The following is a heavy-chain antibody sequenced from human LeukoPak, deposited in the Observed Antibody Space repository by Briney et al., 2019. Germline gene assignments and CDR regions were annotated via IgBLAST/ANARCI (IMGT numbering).Heavy chain of an antibody. CDR3: AKGGSGWYLGDY. D-gene: IGHD6-19*01. J-gene: IGHJ4*02. V-gene: IGHV3-30*18. CDR2: ISYDGSNK. CDR1: GFTFSGYG. Sequence: GRSLRLSCAASGFTFSGYGMHWVRQAPGKGLEWVALISYDGSNKYYADSVKGRFTISRDNSKNTLYLQMNSLRAEDTAVYYCAKGGSGWYLGDYWGEGTLVTVSS.